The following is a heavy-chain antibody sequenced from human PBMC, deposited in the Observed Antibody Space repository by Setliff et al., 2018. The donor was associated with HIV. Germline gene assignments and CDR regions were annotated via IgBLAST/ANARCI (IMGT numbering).Heavy chain of an antibody. CDR2: MNPKSGDT. CDR3: ALASVVSTARWNH. CDR1: GYTFTAYY. V-gene: IGHV1-2*02. J-gene: IGHJ5*02. D-gene: IGHD2-15*01. Sequence: ASVKVSCKASGYTFTAYYLHWVRLAPGQGPEWMGWMNPKSGDTVYAQKLQGRVTMTRDTSITTAYMDLSWLTSDDTAVYYCALASVVSTARWNHWGRGTLVTVSS.